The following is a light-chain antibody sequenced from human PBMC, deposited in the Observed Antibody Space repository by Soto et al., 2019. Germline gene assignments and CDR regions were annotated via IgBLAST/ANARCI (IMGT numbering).Light chain of an antibody. CDR2: AAS. CDR1: QGIRHD. J-gene: IGKJ4*01. CDR3: LQDYTYPRT. V-gene: IGKV1-6*01. Sequence: AIEMTQSPSSLSVSVGDRVTITCRASQGIRHDLGWYQQKTGKAPELLIYAASILQSGVPSRFSGSGSGTDFTLTITSLQPEEFAIYYCLQDYTYPRTFGGGTKVDIK.